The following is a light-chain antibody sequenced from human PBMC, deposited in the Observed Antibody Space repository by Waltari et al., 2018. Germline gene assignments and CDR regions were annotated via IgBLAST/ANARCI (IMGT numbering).Light chain of an antibody. CDR1: QSVGRS. Sequence: EIVLTQSPGTLSLSPGERATLACRASQSVGRSLAWYQQKPGQAPSLLIYDAARRATGIPDRFSGSRSGTDFSLTISTLEPEDFAVYYCQHYVRLPATFGQGTKVEI. CDR3: QHYVRLPAT. J-gene: IGKJ1*01. V-gene: IGKV3-20*01. CDR2: DAA.